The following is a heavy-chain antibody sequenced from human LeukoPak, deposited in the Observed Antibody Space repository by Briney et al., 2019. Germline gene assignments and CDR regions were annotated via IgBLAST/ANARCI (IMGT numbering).Heavy chain of an antibody. CDR3: ARGGSGWYPYYFDY. J-gene: IGHJ4*02. CDR2: ISSNGGST. CDR1: GFTFSSIA. V-gene: IGHV3-64*01. D-gene: IGHD6-19*01. Sequence: PGGSLRLSCAASGFTFSSIAMTWVRQAPGKGLEYVSAISSNGGSTYYANSVKGRFTISRDNSKNTLYLQMGSLRAEDMAVYYCARGGSGWYPYYFDYWGQGTLVTVSS.